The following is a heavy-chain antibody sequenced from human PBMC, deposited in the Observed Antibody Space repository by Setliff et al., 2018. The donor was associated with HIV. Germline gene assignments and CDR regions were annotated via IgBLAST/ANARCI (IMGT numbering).Heavy chain of an antibody. J-gene: IGHJ4*02. CDR1: GGSINRGTYY. CDR3: ARQGDGYNLYHVYYFDY. CDR2: IYITGST. Sequence: SETLSLTCSVSGGSINRGTYYWTWIRQSAGKGLEWIGHIYITGSTDYNPSLKSRVTISVDTSKNQFSLKLTSVTAADTAVYYCARQGDGYNLYHVYYFDYWGQGTLVTVSS. D-gene: IGHD5-12*01. V-gene: IGHV4-61*09.